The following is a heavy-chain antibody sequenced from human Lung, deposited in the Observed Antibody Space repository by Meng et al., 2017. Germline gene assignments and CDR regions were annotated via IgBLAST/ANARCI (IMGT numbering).Heavy chain of an antibody. CDR3: ARGVGSGLYFYYFDY. CDR1: GFTVSDTY. D-gene: IGHD6-19*01. J-gene: IGHJ4*02. V-gene: IGHV3-66*02. CDR2: IQSGGRT. Sequence: DVQFVEAWGGLVQPSGSLRPSCAVSGFTVSDTYMTWVRQAPGKGLEWVSLIQSGGRTYYADSVRGRFTISRDSSKNTLSLQMNSVRADDTAVYFCARGVGSGLYFYYFDYWGQGTVVTVSS.